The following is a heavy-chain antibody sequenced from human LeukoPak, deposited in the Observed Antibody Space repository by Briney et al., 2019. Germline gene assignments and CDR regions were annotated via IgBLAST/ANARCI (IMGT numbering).Heavy chain of an antibody. Sequence: ASVKVSCKASGYTITGYYMHWVRQAPGQGLEWMGWINPNSGGTNYAQKFQGRVTMTRDTSISTAYMELSRLRSDDTAVYYCARPYYYDSSGYYIDYWGQGTLVTVSS. V-gene: IGHV1-2*02. J-gene: IGHJ4*02. CDR3: ARPYYYDSSGYYIDY. D-gene: IGHD3-22*01. CDR2: INPNSGGT. CDR1: GYTITGYY.